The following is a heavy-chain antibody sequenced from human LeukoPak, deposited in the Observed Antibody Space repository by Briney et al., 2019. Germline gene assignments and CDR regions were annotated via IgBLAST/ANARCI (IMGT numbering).Heavy chain of an antibody. Sequence: SETLSLTCTVSGGSISSSSYYWGWIRQPPGKGLEWIGSIYYSGSTYYNPSLKSRVTISVDTSKNQFSLKLSSVTAADTAVYYCARPSGYSYGYGIDYWGQGTLVTVSS. CDR2: IYYSGST. J-gene: IGHJ4*02. CDR3: ARPSGYSYGYGIDY. D-gene: IGHD5-18*01. V-gene: IGHV4-39*01. CDR1: GGSISSSSYY.